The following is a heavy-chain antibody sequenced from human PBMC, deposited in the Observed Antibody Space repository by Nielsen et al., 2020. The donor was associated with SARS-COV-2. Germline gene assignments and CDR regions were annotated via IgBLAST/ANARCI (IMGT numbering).Heavy chain of an antibody. V-gene: IGHV1-2*06. CDR2: INPNSGGT. J-gene: IGHJ4*02. Sequence: WVRQAPGQGLEWMGRINPNSGGTNYAQKFQGRVTMTRDTSISTAYMELSRLRSDDTAVYYCARDQISRDGYIPNSYYFDYWGQGTLVTVSS. D-gene: IGHD5-24*01. CDR3: ARDQISRDGYIPNSYYFDY.